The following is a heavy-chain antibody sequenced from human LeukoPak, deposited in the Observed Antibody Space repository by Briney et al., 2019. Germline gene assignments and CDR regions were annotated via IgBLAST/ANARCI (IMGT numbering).Heavy chain of an antibody. CDR3: ARGCSSTSCKSPVDY. J-gene: IGHJ4*02. D-gene: IGHD2-2*01. Sequence: ASVKVSCKASGHTFTSYGISWVRQAPGQGLEWMGWISAYNGNTNYAQKLQGRVTMTTDTSTSTAYMELRSLRSDDTAVYYCARGCSSTSCKSPVDYWGQGTLVTVSS. V-gene: IGHV1-18*01. CDR1: GHTFTSYG. CDR2: ISAYNGNT.